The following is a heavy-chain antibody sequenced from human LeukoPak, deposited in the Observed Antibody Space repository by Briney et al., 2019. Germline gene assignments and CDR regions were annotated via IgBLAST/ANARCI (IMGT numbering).Heavy chain of an antibody. V-gene: IGHV4-39*07. J-gene: IGHJ4*02. Sequence: PSETLSLTCIVSGDSISSRGYFWGWIRQSAGKGLEWIGNIYYTGYTYYNPSLKSRVTISLDTSKNQFSLKLSSVTAADTAVYYCAGVPTVTFFDYWGQGTLVTVSS. CDR1: GDSISSRGYF. CDR3: AGVPTVTFFDY. D-gene: IGHD4-17*01. CDR2: IYYTGYT.